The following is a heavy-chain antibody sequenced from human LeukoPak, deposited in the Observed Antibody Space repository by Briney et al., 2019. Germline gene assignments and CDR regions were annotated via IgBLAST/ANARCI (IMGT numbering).Heavy chain of an antibody. D-gene: IGHD2-15*01. J-gene: IGHJ4*02. V-gene: IGHV4-61*01. Sequence: SETLSLTCTVSGGSVSSDKYYWSWIRQPPGKGLEWIGYIYHSGSTGYSPSLKSRATIAVDTSKNQFSLKLTSVTAADTAIYYCAGQLSGYGYWGQGTLVTVSP. CDR1: GGSVSSDKYY. CDR3: AGQLSGYGY. CDR2: IYHSGST.